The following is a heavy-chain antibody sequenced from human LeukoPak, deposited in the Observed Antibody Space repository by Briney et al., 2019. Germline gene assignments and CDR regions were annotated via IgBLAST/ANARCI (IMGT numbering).Heavy chain of an antibody. CDR1: GYTSTGYY. Sequence: ASVKVSCKASGYTSTGYYMHWVRQAPGQGLEWMGWINPNSGGTNYAQKLQGRVTMTTDTSTSTAYMELRSLRSDDTAVYYCARVSTLGIGQADDYWGQGTLVTVSS. CDR2: INPNSGGT. V-gene: IGHV1-2*02. D-gene: IGHD7-27*01. CDR3: ARVSTLGIGQADDY. J-gene: IGHJ4*02.